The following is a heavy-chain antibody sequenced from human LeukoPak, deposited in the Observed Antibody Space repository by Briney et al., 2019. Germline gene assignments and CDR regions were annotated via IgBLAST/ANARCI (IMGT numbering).Heavy chain of an antibody. Sequence: PSETLSLTCTVSGGSISSYYWSWIRQPPGKGLEWIGYIYYSGSTNYNPSLKSRVTISVDTSKNQFSLKLSSVTAADTAVYYCARGRLSAVGWFDPWGQGTLVTVSS. CDR2: IYYSGST. V-gene: IGHV4-59*01. D-gene: IGHD6-19*01. CDR3: ARGRLSAVGWFDP. J-gene: IGHJ5*02. CDR1: GGSISSYY.